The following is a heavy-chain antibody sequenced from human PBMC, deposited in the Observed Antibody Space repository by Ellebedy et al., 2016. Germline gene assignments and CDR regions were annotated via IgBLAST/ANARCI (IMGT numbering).Heavy chain of an antibody. CDR1: GFIFSSDW. CDR2: IRNDGSST. V-gene: IGHV3-74*01. CDR3: AKGDRIAASETSSGWLNY. D-gene: IGHD6-6*01. J-gene: IGHJ4*02. Sequence: GESLKISXAASGFIFSSDWMHWVRQAPGKGLVWVSRIRNDGSSTSYADSVKGRFTISRDNAKNTLYLQMNSLRAEDTAVYYCAKGDRIAASETSSGWLNYWGQGTLVTVSS.